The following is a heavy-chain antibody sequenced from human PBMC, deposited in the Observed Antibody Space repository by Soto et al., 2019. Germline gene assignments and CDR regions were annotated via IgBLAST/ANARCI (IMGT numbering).Heavy chain of an antibody. J-gene: IGHJ4*02. CDR3: ARSLVVVTSLDY. Sequence: ASVKVSCKASGFTFTNSAVQWVRQARGQRLEWIGWIVVGSGNTNYAQKFQERVTITRDMSTSTAYMELSSLRSEDTAVYYCARSLVVVTSLDYWGQGTLVTV. D-gene: IGHD2-21*02. CDR1: GFTFTNSA. V-gene: IGHV1-58*01. CDR2: IVVGSGNT.